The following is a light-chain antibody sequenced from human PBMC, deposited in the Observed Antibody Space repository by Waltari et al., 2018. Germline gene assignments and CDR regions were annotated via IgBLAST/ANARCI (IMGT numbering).Light chain of an antibody. Sequence: EIVLTQSAGPLSLSPGERATLSCRASQSVSSNYLAWYQQKPGQAPRLLIYGASSRATGIPDRFSGSGSGTDFTLTISRLEPEDFAVYYCQQYGSSPWTFGQGTKVEIK. CDR3: QQYGSSPWT. CDR1: QSVSSNY. J-gene: IGKJ1*01. V-gene: IGKV3-20*01. CDR2: GAS.